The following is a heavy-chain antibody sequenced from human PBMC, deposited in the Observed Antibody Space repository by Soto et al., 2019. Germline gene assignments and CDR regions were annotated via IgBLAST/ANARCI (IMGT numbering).Heavy chain of an antibody. J-gene: IGHJ4*02. D-gene: IGHD3-9*01. CDR1: GGSISSSNW. CDR3: AAGTYYDILTGYSAFDY. CDR2: IYHSGST. Sequence: SETLSLTCAVSGGSISSSNWWSWVRQPPGKGLEWIGEIYHSGSTNYNPSLKSRVTISVDKSKNQFSLKLSSVTAADTAVYYCAAGTYYDILTGYSAFDYWGQGTLVTVS. V-gene: IGHV4-4*02.